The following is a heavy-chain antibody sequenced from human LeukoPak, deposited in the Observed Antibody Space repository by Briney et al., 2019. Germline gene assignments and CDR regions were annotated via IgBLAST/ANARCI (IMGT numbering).Heavy chain of an antibody. V-gene: IGHV3-11*04. CDR3: VRDKGDRTNYYCYYMDV. D-gene: IGHD3-10*01. CDR2: ISSSGSTI. CDR1: GFTFSDYY. Sequence: GGSLRLSCAASGFTFSDYYMSWIRQAPGKGLEWVSYISSSGSTIYYADSVKGRFTISRDNAKNSLYLQMNSLRAEDTAAYYCVRDKGDRTNYYCYYMDVWGKGTTVTVSS. J-gene: IGHJ6*03.